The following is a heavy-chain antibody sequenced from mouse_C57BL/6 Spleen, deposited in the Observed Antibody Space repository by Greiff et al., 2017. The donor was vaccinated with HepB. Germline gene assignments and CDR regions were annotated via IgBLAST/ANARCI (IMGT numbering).Heavy chain of an antibody. J-gene: IGHJ2*01. CDR2: IYPGNSDT. V-gene: IGHV1-5*01. CDR1: GYTFTSYW. CDR3: TRDHFDY. Sequence: VQLQQSGTVLARPGASVKMSCKTSGYTFTSYWMHWVKQRPGQGLEWIGAIYPGNSDTSYNQKFKGKAKLTAVTSASTAYMELSSLTNEDSAVYYCTRDHFDYWGQGTTLTVSS.